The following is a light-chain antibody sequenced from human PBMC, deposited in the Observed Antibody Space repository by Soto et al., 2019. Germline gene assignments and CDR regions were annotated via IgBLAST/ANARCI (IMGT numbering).Light chain of an antibody. CDR2: WAS. CDR1: QSVLYSSNNKNY. CDR3: QQYYSAPRT. J-gene: IGKJ1*01. Sequence: IVMTQSPDSLAVSLGERATINCKSSQSVLYSSNNKNYLAWYQHKPGQPPQLLIYWASTRESGVPDRFSGSGSGTDFTLTINSLQAEDVAVYFCQQYYSAPRTFGQGTKVDIK. V-gene: IGKV4-1*01.